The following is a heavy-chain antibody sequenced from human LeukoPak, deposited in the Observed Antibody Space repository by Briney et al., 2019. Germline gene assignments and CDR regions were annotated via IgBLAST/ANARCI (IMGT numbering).Heavy chain of an antibody. CDR1: GDSVSRNTAG. CDR3: ARGYYDSSAYYSADY. J-gene: IGHJ4*02. V-gene: IGHV6-1*01. D-gene: IGHD3-22*01. CDR2: TYYRSKWYS. Sequence: SQTLSLTCAISGDSVSRNTAGWSWIRQSPSRGLEWLGRTYYRSKWYSDFAPSVRNRITINPDTSKNQFSLQLNSVTPEDTAMYYCARGYYDSSAYYSADYWGQGTLVTVSS.